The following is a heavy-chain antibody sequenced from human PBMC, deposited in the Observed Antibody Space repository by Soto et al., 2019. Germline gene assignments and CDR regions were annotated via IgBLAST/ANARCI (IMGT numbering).Heavy chain of an antibody. D-gene: IGHD3-22*01. CDR1: GGSISSYY. V-gene: IGHV4-59*01. J-gene: IGHJ5*02. Sequence: SETLSLTCTVSGGSISSYYWSWIRQPPGKGLEWIGYIYYSGSTNYNPSLKSRVTISVDTSKNQFSLKLSSVTAADTAVYYCARDGSRQNYYDSSGYLYNWFDPWGQGTLVTVS. CDR2: IYYSGST. CDR3: ARDGSRQNYYDSSGYLYNWFDP.